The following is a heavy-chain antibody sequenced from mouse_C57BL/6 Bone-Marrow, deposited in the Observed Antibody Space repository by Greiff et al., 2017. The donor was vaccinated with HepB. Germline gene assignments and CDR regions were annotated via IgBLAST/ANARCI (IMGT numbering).Heavy chain of an antibody. CDR2: INPNNGGT. Sequence: EVQLQQSGPELVKPGASVKISCKASGYTFTDYYMNWVKQSHGKSLEWIGDINPNNGGTSYNQKFKGKATLTVDKSSSTAYMELRSLTSEDSAVYYCAREGDGYFPYWYVDVWGTGTTVTVSS. V-gene: IGHV1-26*01. J-gene: IGHJ1*03. CDR1: GYTFTDYY. D-gene: IGHD2-3*01. CDR3: AREGDGYFPYWYVDV.